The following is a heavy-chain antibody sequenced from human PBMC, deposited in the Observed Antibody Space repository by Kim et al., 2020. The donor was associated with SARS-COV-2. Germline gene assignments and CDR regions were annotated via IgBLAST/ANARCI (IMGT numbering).Heavy chain of an antibody. J-gene: IGHJ3*02. CDR2: MYYSGSS. D-gene: IGHD6-19*01. CDR3: ARQEQWVAMFDAFDI. V-gene: IGHV4-39*01. Sequence: SETLSLTCTVSGGSISSNSYYWGWIRQPPGKGLEWIGSMYYSGSSYYNPSLKSRVIISVDTSKNQFSLKLSSVTAADTAVYYCARQEQWVAMFDAFDIWGQGTMVTVSS. CDR1: GGSISSNSYY.